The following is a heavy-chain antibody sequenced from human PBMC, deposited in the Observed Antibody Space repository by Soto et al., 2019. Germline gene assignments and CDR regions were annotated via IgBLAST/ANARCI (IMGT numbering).Heavy chain of an antibody. CDR1: GGTFSSYA. D-gene: IGHD5-12*01. CDR3: AGERRDGYTYYFDY. Sequence: QVQLVQSGAEVKQPGSSVKVSCKASGGTFSSYAISWVRQAPGQGLEWMGGIIPIFGTANYAQKFQGRVTITADESTSTAYMELSSLRSEDTAVYYCAGERRDGYTYYFDYWGQGTLVTVSS. CDR2: IIPIFGTA. J-gene: IGHJ4*02. V-gene: IGHV1-69*01.